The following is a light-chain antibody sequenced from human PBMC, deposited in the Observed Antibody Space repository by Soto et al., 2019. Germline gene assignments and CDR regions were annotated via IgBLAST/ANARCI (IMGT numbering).Light chain of an antibody. CDR1: QSVSSN. J-gene: IGKJ1*01. CDR2: GAS. V-gene: IGKV3-15*01. Sequence: EIVLTQSPGNLSLSPGERATLSCMASQSVSSNLAWYQQKPGQAPRLLIYGASTRATGIPARFSGSGSGTEFTLTISSLQSEDFAVYYCQQYNNWPPWTFGQGTKVDIK. CDR3: QQYNNWPPWT.